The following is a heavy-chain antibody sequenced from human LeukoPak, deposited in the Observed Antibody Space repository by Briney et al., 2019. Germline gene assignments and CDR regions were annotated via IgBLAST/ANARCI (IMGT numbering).Heavy chain of an antibody. J-gene: IGHJ6*03. Sequence: ASVKVSCKASGYTFTSYGISWVRQAPGQGLEWMGWISAYSGNTNYAQKLQGRVTMTTDTSTSTAYMELRSLRSDDTAVYHCARDYYYDSSGLAATYYYYYYMDVWGKGTTVTVSS. V-gene: IGHV1-18*01. CDR3: ARDYYYDSSGLAATYYYYYYMDV. CDR2: ISAYSGNT. D-gene: IGHD3-22*01. CDR1: GYTFTSYG.